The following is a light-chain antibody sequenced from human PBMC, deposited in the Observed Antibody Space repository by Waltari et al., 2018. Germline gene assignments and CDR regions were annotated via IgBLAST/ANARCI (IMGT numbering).Light chain of an antibody. CDR1: QSFRGS. Sequence: EIVLTQSPGTLSLSPGERATLSCRASQSFRGSLAWYQQKAGQAPRLLIYGAYSRATGIPDRFSGGGSGTDFSLTISRLEPEDFAVYYCQHYVRLPATFGQGTKVEI. CDR3: QHYVRLPAT. CDR2: GAY. J-gene: IGKJ1*01. V-gene: IGKV3-20*01.